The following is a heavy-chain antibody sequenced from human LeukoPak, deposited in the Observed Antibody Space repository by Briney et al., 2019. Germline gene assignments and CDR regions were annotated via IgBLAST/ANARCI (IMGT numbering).Heavy chain of an antibody. J-gene: IGHJ5*01. Sequence: SETLSLTCAVSGGSITRGSYYWTWIRQPAGKALEWIGHVFTSGNTNYNPSLKGRVTISIETSKSQFSLNLNSVTAADTAVYYCAGDADTINWFFFWGQGTLVTVSS. CDR1: GGSITRGSYY. D-gene: IGHD2-2*01. CDR2: VFTSGNT. V-gene: IGHV4-61*09. CDR3: AGDADTINWFFF.